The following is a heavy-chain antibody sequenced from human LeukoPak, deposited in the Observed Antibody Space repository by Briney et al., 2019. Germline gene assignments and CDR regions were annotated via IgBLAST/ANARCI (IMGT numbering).Heavy chain of an antibody. CDR1: GGSISSYY. CDR3: ANLNGYYYDSSGYYISI. V-gene: IGHV3-23*01. Sequence: LSLTCTVSGGSISSYYWSWVHQAPGKGLEWVSAISGSGGSTYYADSVKGRFTISRDNSKNTLYLQMNSLRAEDTAVYYCANLNGYYYDSSGYYISIWGQGTMVTVSS. CDR2: ISGSGGST. J-gene: IGHJ3*02. D-gene: IGHD3-22*01.